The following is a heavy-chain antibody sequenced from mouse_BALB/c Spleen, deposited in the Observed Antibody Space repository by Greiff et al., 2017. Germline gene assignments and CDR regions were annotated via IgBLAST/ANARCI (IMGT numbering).Heavy chain of an antibody. CDR3: ARQGNYAMDY. D-gene: IGHD2-14*01. Sequence: EVQLVESGGGLVQPGGSLKLSCAASGFTLSSYTMSWVRQTPEKRLEWVAYISNGGGSTYYTDTVKGRFTISRDNAKNTLYLQMSSLKSEDTAMYYCARQGNYAMDYWGQGTAVTVSA. J-gene: IGHJ4*01. V-gene: IGHV5-12-2*01. CDR2: ISNGGGST. CDR1: GFTLSSYT.